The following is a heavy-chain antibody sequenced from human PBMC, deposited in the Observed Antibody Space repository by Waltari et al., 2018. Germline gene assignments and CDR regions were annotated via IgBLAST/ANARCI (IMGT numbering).Heavy chain of an antibody. Sequence: EVQLVESGGDLIQPGGSLRLSCAASGFTVGNNFMDWVRQAPGKGLEWVSVIYSGGSTNYIDSVRGRFTISRDSSKNTLYLQMNSLRAEDTAVYYCAKVDNVGLNNYWGQGTLVTVSS. CDR3: AKVDNVGLNNY. CDR1: GFTVGNNF. CDR2: IYSGGST. V-gene: IGHV3-53*01. D-gene: IGHD1-1*01. J-gene: IGHJ4*02.